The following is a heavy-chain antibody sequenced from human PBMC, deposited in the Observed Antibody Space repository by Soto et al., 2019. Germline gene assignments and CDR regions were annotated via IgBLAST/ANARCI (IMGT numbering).Heavy chain of an antibody. CDR3: ARDSLHDSSGAIDM. J-gene: IGHJ3*02. D-gene: IGHD3-22*01. CDR1: GFTFSGHG. CDR2: IWYDGGNT. Sequence: XGSLRLSFAASGFTFSGHGMHWVRQAPGKGLEWGAVIWYDGGNTYYGDSVKGRFTISRDNSRNTLYLEMNSLRAEDTAVYYCARDSLHDSSGAIDMWGQGTMVTVSS. V-gene: IGHV3-33*01.